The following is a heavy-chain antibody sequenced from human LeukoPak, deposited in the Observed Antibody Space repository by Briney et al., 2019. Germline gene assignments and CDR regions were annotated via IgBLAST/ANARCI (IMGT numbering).Heavy chain of an antibody. CDR3: ARGFYGSYRGY. V-gene: IGHV4-39*07. J-gene: IGHJ4*02. D-gene: IGHD1-26*01. Sequence: SETLSLTCTVSGGSISSSSYCWGWIRQPPGKGLEWIGSIYYSGSTYYNPSLKSRVTISVDTSKNQFSLKLSSVTAADTAVYYCARGFYGSYRGYWGQGTLVTVSS. CDR1: GGSISSSSYC. CDR2: IYYSGST.